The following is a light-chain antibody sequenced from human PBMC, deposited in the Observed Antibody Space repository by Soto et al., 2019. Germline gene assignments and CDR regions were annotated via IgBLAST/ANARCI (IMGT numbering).Light chain of an antibody. V-gene: IGLV7-43*01. CDR3: LLRYGGAWV. CDR2: STT. Sequence: QTVVTQEPSLTVSPGGTVTLTCASSTGAVTSGHYPHWFQQKPGQAPRSLSYSTTNKHSWTPDRFSGSLLGGKPALTLSGVRPEDEGDYYCLLRYGGAWVFGGGTKLTVL. CDR1: TGAVTSGHY. J-gene: IGLJ3*02.